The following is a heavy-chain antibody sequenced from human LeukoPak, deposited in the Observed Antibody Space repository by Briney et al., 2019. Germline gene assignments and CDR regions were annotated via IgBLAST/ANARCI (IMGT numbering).Heavy chain of an antibody. V-gene: IGHV4-34*01. Sequence: SETLSLTCAVYGGSFSGYYWSWIRQPPGKGLEWIGEINHSGSTNYNPSLKSRVTISVDTSKNQFSLKLSSVTAADTAVYYCARVRMGATAAPFDSWGQGTLVTVSS. CDR1: GGSFSGYY. J-gene: IGHJ4*02. CDR3: ARVRMGATAAPFDS. D-gene: IGHD1-26*01. CDR2: INHSGST.